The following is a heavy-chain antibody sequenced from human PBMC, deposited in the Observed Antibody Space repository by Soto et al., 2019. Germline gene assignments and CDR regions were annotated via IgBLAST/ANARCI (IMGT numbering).Heavy chain of an antibody. J-gene: IGHJ4*02. CDR2: ISAYNGNT. Sequence: ASVKVSCKASGYPFTSYGISWVRQAPGQGLEWMGWISAYNGNTNYAQKLQGRVTMTADTSTSTAYMELRSLRSDDTAVYYCARESAYSSSFDYWGQGTLVTVSS. CDR3: ARESAYSSSFDY. V-gene: IGHV1-18*01. CDR1: GYPFTSYG. D-gene: IGHD6-13*01.